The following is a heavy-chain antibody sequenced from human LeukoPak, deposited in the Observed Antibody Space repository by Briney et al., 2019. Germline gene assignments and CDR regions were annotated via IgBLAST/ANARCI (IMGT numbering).Heavy chain of an antibody. D-gene: IGHD3-10*01. CDR2: IVVGSGNT. J-gene: IGHJ6*04. Sequence: SVKVSCKASGFTFTSPAVQWVRQARGQRLEWIGWIVVGSGNTNYAQKFQERVTITRDMSTSTAYMELSSLRSEDTAVYYCAAVLRWFGESSYGMDVWGKGTTVTVSS. CDR1: GFTFTSPA. V-gene: IGHV1-58*01. CDR3: AAVLRWFGESSYGMDV.